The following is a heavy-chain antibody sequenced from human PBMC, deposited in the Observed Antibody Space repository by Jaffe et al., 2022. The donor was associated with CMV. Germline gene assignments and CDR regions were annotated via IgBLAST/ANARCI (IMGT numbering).Heavy chain of an antibody. V-gene: IGHV1-46*01. CDR2: INPSGGST. D-gene: IGHD3-10*01. CDR1: GYTFTSYY. Sequence: QVQLVQSGAEVKKPGASVKVSCKASGYTFTSYYMHWVRQAPGQGLEWMGIINPSGGSTSYAQKFQGRVTMTRDTSTSTVYMELSSLRSEDTAVYYCARGRYGSGRERKNWFDPWGQGTLVTVSS. J-gene: IGHJ5*02. CDR3: ARGRYGSGRERKNWFDP.